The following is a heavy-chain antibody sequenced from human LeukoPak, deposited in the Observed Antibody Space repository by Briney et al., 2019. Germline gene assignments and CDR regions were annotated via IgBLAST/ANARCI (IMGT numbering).Heavy chain of an antibody. D-gene: IGHD2-2*01. CDR2: INVDGSST. Sequence: GGTLRLSCAASGFTFTSYWMHWVCQAPGKGLVWVSRINVDGSSTTYADSVKGRFTISRDNAKNTLYLQMNSLRVEDTAVYFCARAYQTLPAGYWGQGTLVTVSS. V-gene: IGHV3-74*01. J-gene: IGHJ4*02. CDR1: GFTFTSYW. CDR3: ARAYQTLPAGY.